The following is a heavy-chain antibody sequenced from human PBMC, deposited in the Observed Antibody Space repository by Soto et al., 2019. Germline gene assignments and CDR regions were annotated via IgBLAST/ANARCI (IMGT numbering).Heavy chain of an antibody. Sequence: SGPTLVNPTQTLTLTCTFSGFSLSTSGVGVGWIRQPPGKALERLALIYWNDDKRYSPSLKSRLTITKDTSKNQVVLTMTNMDPVDTATYYCAHMVILSRYSSSSAFDIWGQGTMVTVSS. J-gene: IGHJ3*02. V-gene: IGHV2-5*01. D-gene: IGHD6-6*01. CDR1: GFSLSTSGVG. CDR3: AHMVILSRYSSSSAFDI. CDR2: IYWNDDK.